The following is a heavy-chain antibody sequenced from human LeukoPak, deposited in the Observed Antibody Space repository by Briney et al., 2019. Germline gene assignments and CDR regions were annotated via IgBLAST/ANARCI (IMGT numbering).Heavy chain of an antibody. V-gene: IGHV7-4-1*02. Sequence: RASVKVSCKASGYTFTSNAMNWVRQAPGQGLEWMGWINTNTGNPTYSQGFTGRFVFSLDTSLSTAYLQISTLRAEDTAVYYCARGPYSGMDVWGQGTTVTVPS. CDR1: GYTFTSNA. CDR3: ARGPYSGMDV. D-gene: IGHD4-11*01. J-gene: IGHJ6*02. CDR2: INTNTGNP.